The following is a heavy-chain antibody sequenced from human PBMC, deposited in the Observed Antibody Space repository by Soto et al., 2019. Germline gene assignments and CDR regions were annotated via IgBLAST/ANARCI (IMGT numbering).Heavy chain of an antibody. Sequence: PWETLSLTCPVSGGSITRSNLWSWVRQPPGKGLEWIGEIHEIGGTDYHPSINSRVTISLGKSKNQFSLKLHSVTAAYTAAYCCARARWYDAFDVWGQGTMVTVSS. CDR2: IHEIGGT. D-gene: IGHD2-15*01. CDR3: ARARWYDAFDV. CDR1: GGSITRSNL. J-gene: IGHJ3*01. V-gene: IGHV4-4*01.